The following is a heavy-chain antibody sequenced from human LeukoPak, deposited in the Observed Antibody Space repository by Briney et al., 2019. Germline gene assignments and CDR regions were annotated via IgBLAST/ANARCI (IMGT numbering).Heavy chain of an antibody. Sequence: PSETLSLTCTVSGYSISSGYYWGWIRQPPGKGLEWIGSIYHSGSTYYNPSLKSRVTISVDTSKNQFSLKLSSVTAADTAVYYCARARYYDGSGYNYWGQGTLVTVSS. CDR3: ARARYYDGSGYNY. V-gene: IGHV4-38-2*02. CDR2: IYHSGST. J-gene: IGHJ4*02. CDR1: GYSISSGYY. D-gene: IGHD3-22*01.